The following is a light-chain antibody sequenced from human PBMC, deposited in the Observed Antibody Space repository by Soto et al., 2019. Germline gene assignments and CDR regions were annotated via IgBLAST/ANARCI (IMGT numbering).Light chain of an antibody. V-gene: IGLV2-14*01. CDR3: SSYTSSSTRV. Sequence: QYVLTQPASVSGFTGQATTISCTGTSSEVGGYNYVSWYQQHPGKAPKLMIYDVSNRPSGVSNRFSGSKSGNTASLTISGLQAEDEADYYCSSYTSSSTRVFGTGTKVTVL. CDR2: DVS. CDR1: SSEVGGYNY. J-gene: IGLJ1*01.